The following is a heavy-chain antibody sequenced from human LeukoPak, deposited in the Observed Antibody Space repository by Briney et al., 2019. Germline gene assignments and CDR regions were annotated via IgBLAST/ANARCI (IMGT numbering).Heavy chain of an antibody. Sequence: SETLSLTCTVSGGSISSYYWGWIRQPAGKGLEWIGRIYTSGSTNYNPSLKSRVTMSVDTSKNQFSLKLSSLTAADTAVYYCATTGLLYYGSGSYSHWGQGTLVTVSS. V-gene: IGHV4-4*07. D-gene: IGHD3-10*01. CDR2: IYTSGST. J-gene: IGHJ4*02. CDR1: GGSISSYY. CDR3: ATTGLLYYGSGSYSH.